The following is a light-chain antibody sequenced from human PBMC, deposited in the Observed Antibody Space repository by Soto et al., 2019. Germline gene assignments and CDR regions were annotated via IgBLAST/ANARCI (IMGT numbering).Light chain of an antibody. CDR1: QSINTN. V-gene: IGKV3-15*01. CDR3: QQYDNWPRLT. J-gene: IGKJ4*01. Sequence: EIVMTQSPATLSVSPGEAATLTCRASQSINTNLAWYQQRPGQAPRLLIYGASTRATGIPARFSGSGSGTEFTLTVGSLQSEDFAVYYCQQYDNWPRLTFGGGTEVEIK. CDR2: GAS.